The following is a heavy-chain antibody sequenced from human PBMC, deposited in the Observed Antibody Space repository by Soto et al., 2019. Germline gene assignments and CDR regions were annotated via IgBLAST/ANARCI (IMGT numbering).Heavy chain of an antibody. CDR3: ASSYGSGYRAFDY. CDR1: GDTFTFYS. D-gene: IGHD3-10*01. J-gene: IGHJ4*02. CDR2: INPILSMS. Sequence: QVQLVQSGAEVKRPGSSVKVSCKASGDTFTFYSINWVRQAPGLGLEWMGRINPILSMSNYAQRFQGRVTMTAAKSTSTAYMELSSLRCEDTAIYYCASSYGSGYRAFDYWGQGALVTVSS. V-gene: IGHV1-69*02.